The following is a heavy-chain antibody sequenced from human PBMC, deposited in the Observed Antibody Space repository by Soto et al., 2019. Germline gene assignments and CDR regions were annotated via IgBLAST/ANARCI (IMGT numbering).Heavy chain of an antibody. D-gene: IGHD2-15*01. CDR1: GFTFSSYA. V-gene: IGHV3-23*01. CDR2: ITASGGRT. CDR3: ARIRLGYDSFDI. Sequence: GGCLRLSYTASGFTFSSYAMTWVRQAAGRGLKGVSGITASGGRTYYTESVKGRFTISRDKSKNLLYLQMNSLRAEDTAVYYCARIRLGYDSFDICGRGTMVVVSS. J-gene: IGHJ3*02.